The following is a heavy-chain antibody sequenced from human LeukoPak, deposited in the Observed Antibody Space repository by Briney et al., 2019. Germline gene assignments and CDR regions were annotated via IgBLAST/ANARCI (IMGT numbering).Heavy chain of an antibody. CDR3: ALNDYGVNRGAFDI. Sequence: PSETLSLTCTVSGGSISSYYWSWIRQPPGKGLEWIGYIYYSGSTNYNPSLKSRVTISVDTSKNQFSLKLSSVTAADTAVYYCALNDYGVNRGAFDIWGQGTMVTVSS. J-gene: IGHJ3*02. D-gene: IGHD4-17*01. V-gene: IGHV4-59*01. CDR1: GGSISSYY. CDR2: IYYSGST.